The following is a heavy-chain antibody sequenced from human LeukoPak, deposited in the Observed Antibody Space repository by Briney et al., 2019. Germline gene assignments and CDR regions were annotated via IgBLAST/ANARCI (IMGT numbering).Heavy chain of an antibody. CDR1: GFTFSSYA. V-gene: IGHV3-23*01. D-gene: IGHD5-12*01. CDR3: ARDNHLQWLPDY. J-gene: IGHJ4*02. Sequence: GGSLRLSCAASGFTFSSYAMSWVRQAPGKGLEWVSAISGSGGSTYYADSVKGRFTISRDNSKNTLYRQMNSLRAEDTAVYYCARDNHLQWLPDYWGQGTLVTVSS. CDR2: ISGSGGST.